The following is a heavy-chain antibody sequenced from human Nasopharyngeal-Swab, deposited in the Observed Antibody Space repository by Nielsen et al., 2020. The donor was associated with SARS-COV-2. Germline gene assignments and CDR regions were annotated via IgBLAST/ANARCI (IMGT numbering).Heavy chain of an antibody. J-gene: IGHJ4*02. Sequence: GESLKISCAASGFSFSSYHMNWVRQAPGKGLEWVSYISTTSSSIYYADSVKGRFTISRDNAKNSLYLQMNSLRAEDTAVYYCAREPPEYSSSAFASWGLGTLVTVSS. CDR1: GFSFSSYH. V-gene: IGHV3-48*01. CDR3: AREPPEYSSSAFAS. CDR2: ISTTSSSI. D-gene: IGHD6-6*01.